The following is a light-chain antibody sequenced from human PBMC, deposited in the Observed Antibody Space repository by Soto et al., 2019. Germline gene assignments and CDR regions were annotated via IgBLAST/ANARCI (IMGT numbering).Light chain of an antibody. CDR1: QDISNW. Sequence: DIQMTQSPSSVSASVGDRVTITCRASQDISNWLAWYQQKPGKVPELLIYAASNLQSGVPSRFSGSGSGTDFTLTISSLQPEDFATYYCQHFYIFPFTFGPGTKVDIK. V-gene: IGKV1-12*01. J-gene: IGKJ3*01. CDR2: AAS. CDR3: QHFYIFPFT.